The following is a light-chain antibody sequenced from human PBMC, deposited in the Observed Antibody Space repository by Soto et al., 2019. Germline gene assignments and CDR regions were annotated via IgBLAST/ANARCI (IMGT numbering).Light chain of an antibody. Sequence: EIVMTQSPATLSVSPGETATLSCRASQSVSSYLAWYQQKPGQAPRLLIYDASTRATGIPAKFSGSGSGTDFTLTISSLQPEDCAIYYCQQYSNRPPLYTFGQGTKVDIK. V-gene: IGKV3-15*01. J-gene: IGKJ2*01. CDR3: QQYSNRPPLYT. CDR1: QSVSSY. CDR2: DAS.